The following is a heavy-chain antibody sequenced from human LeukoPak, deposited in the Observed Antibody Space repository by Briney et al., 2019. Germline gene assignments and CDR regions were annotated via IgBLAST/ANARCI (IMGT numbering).Heavy chain of an antibody. CDR2: IGSSSSTI. CDR1: GFTFSSYS. Sequence: GGSLRLSCAASGFTFSSYSMNWVRQAPGKGLEWVSYIGSSSSTIYYADSAKGRFTISRDNAKNSLYLQMNSLRAEDTAVYYCARTLLYYYDSSGLHPWGQGTLVTVSS. D-gene: IGHD3-22*01. CDR3: ARTLLYYYDSSGLHP. J-gene: IGHJ5*02. V-gene: IGHV3-48*01.